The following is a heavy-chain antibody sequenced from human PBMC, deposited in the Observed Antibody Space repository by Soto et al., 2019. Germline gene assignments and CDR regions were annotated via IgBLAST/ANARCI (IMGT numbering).Heavy chain of an antibody. V-gene: IGHV4-31*03. D-gene: IGHD6-13*01. CDR1: GGSISSGGYY. CDR2: IYYSGST. Sequence: KPSETLSLTCTVSGGSISSGGYYWSWIRQHPGKGLEWIGYIYYSGSTYYNPSLKSRVTISVDTSKNQFSLKLSSVTAADTAVYYCASYDGDSSRWYRKNWLDPWGQGPLVTVYS. CDR3: ASYDGDSSRWYRKNWLDP. J-gene: IGHJ5*02.